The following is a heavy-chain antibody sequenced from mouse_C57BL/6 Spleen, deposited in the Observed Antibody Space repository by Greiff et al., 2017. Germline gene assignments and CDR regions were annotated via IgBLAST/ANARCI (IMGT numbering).Heavy chain of an antibody. Sequence: VQLQQSGPVLVKPGASVKMSCKASGYTFTDYYMNWVKQSHGKSLEWIGVINPYNGGTSYNQKFKGKATLTVDKSSSTAYMELNSLTSEDSAVYYCARSPYYYGSSPGYFDVWGTGTTVTVSS. J-gene: IGHJ1*03. CDR1: GYTFTDYY. D-gene: IGHD1-1*01. V-gene: IGHV1-19*01. CDR3: ARSPYYYGSSPGYFDV. CDR2: INPYNGGT.